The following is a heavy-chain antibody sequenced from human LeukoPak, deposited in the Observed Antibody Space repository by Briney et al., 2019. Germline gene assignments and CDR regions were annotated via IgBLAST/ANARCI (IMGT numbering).Heavy chain of an antibody. Sequence: ASVKVSCEASGYTFINYDINWVRQATGQGLEWMGWMNPNSGNTGYAQKFRGRVTITSDTSINTAYMELSSLRSEDTAVYYCATARSRYDYNLWFDPWGQGTLVTVSS. V-gene: IGHV1-8*03. D-gene: IGHD3-16*01. CDR1: GYTFINYD. J-gene: IGHJ5*02. CDR2: MNPNSGNT. CDR3: ATARSRYDYNLWFDP.